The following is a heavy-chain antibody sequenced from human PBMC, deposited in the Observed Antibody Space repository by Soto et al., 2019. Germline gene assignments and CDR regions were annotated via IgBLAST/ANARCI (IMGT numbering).Heavy chain of an antibody. CDR3: ASSRVFKAVDYYGMDV. V-gene: IGHV4-39*01. CDR1: GGSISSSSYY. CDR2: IYYSGST. J-gene: IGHJ6*02. Sequence: SETLSLTCTVSGGSISSSSYYWGWIRQPPGKGLEWFGSIYYSGSTYYNPSLKSRVTISVDTSKNQFSLKLSSVTAADTAVYYCASSRVFKAVDYYGMDVWGQGTTVTVSS. D-gene: IGHD2-15*01.